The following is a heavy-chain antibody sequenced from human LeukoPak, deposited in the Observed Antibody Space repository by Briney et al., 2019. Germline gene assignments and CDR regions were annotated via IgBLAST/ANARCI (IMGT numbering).Heavy chain of an antibody. J-gene: IGHJ6*02. D-gene: IGHD6-13*01. CDR1: GSSISSYY. Sequence: SETLSLTCTVSGSSISSYYWSWIRQPPGKGLEWIGYIYYSGSTNYNPSLKSRVTISVDTSKNQFSLKLSSVTAADTAVYYCARISSSWPRYYYYYGMDVWGQGTTVTVSS. CDR2: IYYSGST. V-gene: IGHV4-59*01. CDR3: ARISSSWPRYYYYYGMDV.